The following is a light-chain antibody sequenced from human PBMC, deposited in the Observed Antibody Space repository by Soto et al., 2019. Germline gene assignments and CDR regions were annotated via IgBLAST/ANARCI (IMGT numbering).Light chain of an antibody. J-gene: IGKJ4*01. Sequence: EIVLTQSPGTLSLSPGERATLSCRASQSVTSSYLAWYQQKPGQAPRHLIYGASSRATGIPDRFSGSGSGTDFTLTISRLEPQDFAMYYCHQYGSAPLTFGGGTKVEIK. CDR1: QSVTSSY. V-gene: IGKV3-20*01. CDR2: GAS. CDR3: HQYGSAPLT.